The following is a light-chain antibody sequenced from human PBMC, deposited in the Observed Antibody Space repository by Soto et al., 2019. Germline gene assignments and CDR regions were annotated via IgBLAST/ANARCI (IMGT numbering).Light chain of an antibody. CDR2: DVS. CDR3: CSYAGSYTWV. V-gene: IGLV2-11*01. Sequence: QSVLTQPRSVSGSPGQSVTISCTGTSSDVGGYDYVSWYHQHPGKAPKLMIYDVSKRPSGVPDRFSGSKSGNTASLTISGLQAEDEADYYCCSYAGSYTWVFGGGTKVTVL. J-gene: IGLJ3*02. CDR1: SSDVGGYDY.